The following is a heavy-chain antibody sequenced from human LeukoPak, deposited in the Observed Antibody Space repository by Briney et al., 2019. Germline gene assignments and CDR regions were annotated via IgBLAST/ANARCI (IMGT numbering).Heavy chain of an antibody. D-gene: IGHD1-26*01. J-gene: IGHJ4*02. CDR1: GYSFTTYW. CDR2: IYPGDSDA. CDR3: ARQQVGATIPLDY. Sequence: GESLKISCKGSGYSFTTYWIAWVRQMPGKGLEWMGIIYPGDSDARYSPSFQGQVTSSADKSISTASLQWSSLKASDTAMYYCARQQVGATIPLDYWGQGTLVTVSS. V-gene: IGHV5-51*01.